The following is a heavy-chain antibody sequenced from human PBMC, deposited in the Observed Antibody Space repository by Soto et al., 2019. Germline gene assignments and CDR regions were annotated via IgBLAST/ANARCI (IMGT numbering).Heavy chain of an antibody. Sequence: ASVKVSCKASGYTFTSHGIHWVRQAPGQGLEWMGWINAHSGGTEYAQKFQGRVTLTRDTSISTAYMTLSSLRSDDTAIYYCTKDLTRQLAYWLDPWGQGTQVTVSS. CDR3: TKDLTRQLAYWLDP. CDR2: INAHSGGT. V-gene: IGHV1-2*02. J-gene: IGHJ5*02. D-gene: IGHD6-6*01. CDR1: GYTFTSHG.